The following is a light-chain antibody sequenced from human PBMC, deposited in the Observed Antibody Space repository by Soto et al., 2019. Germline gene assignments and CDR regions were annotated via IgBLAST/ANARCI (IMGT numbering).Light chain of an antibody. V-gene: IGLV1-40*01. CDR3: QSYDSSLSGSVV. J-gene: IGLJ2*01. CDR1: SSNIGAGYD. Sequence: QSVLTQPPSVSGAPGQRVTISCTGSSSNIGAGYDVHWYQQLPGTAPKLLIYGNSNRPSGVPDRFSGSKSGTSASLAITGLQAEDEAVYYCQSYDSSLSGSVVFGGGTKLTV. CDR2: GNS.